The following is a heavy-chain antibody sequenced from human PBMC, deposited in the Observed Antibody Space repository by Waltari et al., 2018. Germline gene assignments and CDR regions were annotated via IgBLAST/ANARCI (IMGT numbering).Heavy chain of an antibody. Sequence: EVHLVESGGGLVKPGGSLRLSCAGSGFTLSGYGMNGVRQAPGKGLEWVSFITSSDYINYADSVKGRFTISRDNAKNSLYLQMNSLRVEDTAVYYCARDEVHVGPTKVAISFDYWGQGTLVTVSS. CDR1: GFTLSGYG. CDR2: ITSSDYI. V-gene: IGHV3-21*01. J-gene: IGHJ4*02. D-gene: IGHD1-26*01. CDR3: ARDEVHVGPTKVAISFDY.